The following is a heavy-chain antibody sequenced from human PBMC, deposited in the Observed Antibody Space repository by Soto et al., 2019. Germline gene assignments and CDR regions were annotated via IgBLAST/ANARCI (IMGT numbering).Heavy chain of an antibody. CDR2: IYHSGST. CDR3: ARRTGKWLGFYY. J-gene: IGHJ4*02. Sequence: PSETLSLTCAVSGGSISSGGYSWSWIRQPPGKGLEWIGYIYHSGSTYYNPPLKSRVTISVDRSKNQFSLKLSSVTAADTAVYYCARRTGKWLGFYYWGQGTLVTVSS. CDR1: GGSISSGGYS. D-gene: IGHD3-22*01. V-gene: IGHV4-30-2*01.